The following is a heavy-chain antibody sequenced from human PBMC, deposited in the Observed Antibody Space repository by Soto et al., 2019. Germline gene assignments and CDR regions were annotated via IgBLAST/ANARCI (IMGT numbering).Heavy chain of an antibody. Sequence: SETLSLTCTVSGGSISSYDWRWIRQPAGKGLEWLGRIYTSGSTNYNPSLKSRVTMSVDTSKNQFSLKLSSVTAADTAVYYCARGGTLPAAIRYYYYGMDVWGQGATVTVSS. D-gene: IGHD2-2*02. CDR3: ARGGTLPAAIRYYYYGMDV. CDR1: GGSISSYD. J-gene: IGHJ6*02. CDR2: IYTSGST. V-gene: IGHV4-4*07.